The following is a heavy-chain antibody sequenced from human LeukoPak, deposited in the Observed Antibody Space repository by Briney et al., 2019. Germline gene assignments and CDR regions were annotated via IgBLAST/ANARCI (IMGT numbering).Heavy chain of an antibody. V-gene: IGHV3-21*01. J-gene: IGHJ5*02. CDR3: ARDNYGGLGVWFDA. CDR2: ISSRSSYI. D-gene: IGHD3-16*01. CDR1: GSICSSYR. Sequence: GGLLRLSAASGGSICSSYRMWFLRQPGGRLVGLGSSISSRSSYIYYADSVKGRITISRDNAKNSLYLQMNSLRAEDTAVYYCARDNYGGLGVWFDAWDQGTLVTVSS.